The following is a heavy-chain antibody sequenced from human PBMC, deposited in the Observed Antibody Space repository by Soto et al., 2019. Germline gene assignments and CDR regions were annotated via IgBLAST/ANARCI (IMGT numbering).Heavy chain of an antibody. CDR3: GPRGAVAPRGY. D-gene: IGHD2-15*01. CDR1: GGSFSDFY. V-gene: IGHV4-34*01. Sequence: SETLSLTCAVSGGSFSDFYWTWIRQLPGKGLEWIGEINHIGYTNYNPSPESRVAISVDTSKNQFSLNLRSVTAADTAVYYCGPRGAVAPRGYWGQGTLVTVSS. CDR2: INHIGYT. J-gene: IGHJ4*02.